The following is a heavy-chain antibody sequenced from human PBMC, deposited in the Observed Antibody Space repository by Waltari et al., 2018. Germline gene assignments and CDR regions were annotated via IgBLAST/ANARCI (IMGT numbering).Heavy chain of an antibody. CDR1: GGSISSYY. CDR3: ARDRPRRYCSGGSCYEGFDY. Sequence: QVQLQESGPGLVKPSETLSLTCTVSGGSISSYYWSWIRQPPGKGLEWIGYIYYSGSTYYNPSLKSRVTMSVDTSKNQFSLNLSSVTAADTAVYYCARDRPRRYCSGGSCYEGFDYWGQGTLVTVSS. V-gene: IGHV4-59*01. D-gene: IGHD2-15*01. CDR2: IYYSGST. J-gene: IGHJ4*02.